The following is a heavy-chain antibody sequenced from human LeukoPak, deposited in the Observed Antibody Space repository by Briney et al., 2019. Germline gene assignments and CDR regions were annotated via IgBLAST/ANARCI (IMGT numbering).Heavy chain of an antibody. CDR2: INPNSGGT. CDR3: ARGGSGSYYPFAY. J-gene: IGHJ4*02. Sequence: ASAKVSCKASGYTFTGYYMHWVRQAPGQGLEWMGWINPNSGGTNYAQKFQGRVTITRDTSISTAYMELSRLRSDDTAVYYCARGGSGSYYPFAYWGQGTLVTVSS. V-gene: IGHV1-2*02. CDR1: GYTFTGYY. D-gene: IGHD3-10*01.